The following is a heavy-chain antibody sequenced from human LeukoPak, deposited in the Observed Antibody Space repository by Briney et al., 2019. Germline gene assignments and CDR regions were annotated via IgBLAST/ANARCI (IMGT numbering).Heavy chain of an antibody. CDR2: IRQDGSQK. D-gene: IGHD6-13*01. J-gene: IGHJ4*02. CDR3: ARASSSWYVNFDY. CDR1: GFTFSSYW. Sequence: GGSLRLSCAASGFTFSSYWMSWVRQAPGKGLEWVATIRQDGSQKYYVDSVKGRFTISRDNAKNSLYLQMNSLRAEDTAVYYCARASSSWYVNFDYWGQGTLVTVSS. V-gene: IGHV3-7*03.